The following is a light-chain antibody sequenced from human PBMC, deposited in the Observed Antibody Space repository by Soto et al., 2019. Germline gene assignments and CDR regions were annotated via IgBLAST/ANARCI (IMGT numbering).Light chain of an antibody. CDR1: SGDVGGYYY. CDR3: RSYTAGGTI. CDR2: EVS. Sequence: QSALTQPASVSGSPGQSINISCTGTSGDVGGYYYVSWYQQLPGKAPKLMISEVSNRPSGVSNRFYGSKSGNTASLTISGLQAEDEADYYCRSYTAGGTIFGTGTKLTVL. J-gene: IGLJ1*01. V-gene: IGLV2-14*01.